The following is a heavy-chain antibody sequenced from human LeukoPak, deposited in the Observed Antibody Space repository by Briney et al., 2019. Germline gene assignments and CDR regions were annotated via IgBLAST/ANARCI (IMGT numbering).Heavy chain of an antibody. CDR2: IIPILDIA. J-gene: IGHJ4*02. Sequence: ASVKVSCKASGYTFTSYGISWVRQAPGQGLEWMGRIIPILDIANYAQKFQGRVTITADKSTSTAYMELSSLRSEDTAVYYCARGGIPIRFSEWLAAYYFDYWGQGTLVTVSS. D-gene: IGHD3-3*01. CDR1: GYTFTSYG. CDR3: ARGGIPIRFSEWLAAYYFDY. V-gene: IGHV1-69*04.